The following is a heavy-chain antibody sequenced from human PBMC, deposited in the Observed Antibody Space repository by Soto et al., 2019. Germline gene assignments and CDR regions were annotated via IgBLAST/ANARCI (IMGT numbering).Heavy chain of an antibody. CDR2: IWYDGINK. CDR1: GFTFSSYG. Sequence: PGGSLRLSCAASGFTFSSYGMHWVRQAPGKGLEWVAVIWYDGINKYYADSVKGRFTISRDNSKNTLYPQMNSLRAEDTAVYYCARDPGPYNWNPRRWFDPWGQGTLVTVSS. V-gene: IGHV3-33*01. CDR3: ARDPGPYNWNPRRWFDP. D-gene: IGHD1-20*01. J-gene: IGHJ5*02.